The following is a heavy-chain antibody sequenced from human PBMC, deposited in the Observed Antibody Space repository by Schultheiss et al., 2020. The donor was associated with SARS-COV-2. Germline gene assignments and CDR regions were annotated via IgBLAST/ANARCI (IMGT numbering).Heavy chain of an antibody. Sequence: GGSLRLSCAASGFTFSSYGMHWVRQAPGKGLEWVAVIWYDGSNKYYADSVKGRFTISRDNSKNTLYLQMNSLKTEDTAVYYCATRANYYDSSGYNGSGDAFDIWGQGTMVTVSS. J-gene: IGHJ3*02. CDR1: GFTFSSYG. D-gene: IGHD3-22*01. CDR3: ATRANYYDSSGYNGSGDAFDI. CDR2: IWYDGSNK. V-gene: IGHV3-33*08.